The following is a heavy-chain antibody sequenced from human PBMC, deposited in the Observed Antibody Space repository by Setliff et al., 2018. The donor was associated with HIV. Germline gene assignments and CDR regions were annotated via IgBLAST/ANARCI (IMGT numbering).Heavy chain of an antibody. J-gene: IGHJ6*03. CDR2: IYYSGST. Sequence: PSETLSLTCTVSGGSISSYYWSWIRQPPGKGLEWIGYIYYSGSTNYNPSLKSRVTISVDTSKNQFSLKLSSVTAADTAVYYCARGIRSSGRIAARPGYYYYMDVWGKGTTVTVSS. D-gene: IGHD6-6*01. V-gene: IGHV4-59*01. CDR1: GGSISSYY. CDR3: ARGIRSSGRIAARPGYYYYMDV.